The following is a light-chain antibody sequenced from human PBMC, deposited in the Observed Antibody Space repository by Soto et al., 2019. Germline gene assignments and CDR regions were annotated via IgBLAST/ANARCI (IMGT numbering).Light chain of an antibody. V-gene: IGKV3-20*01. CDR2: GAS. J-gene: IGKJ1*01. Sequence: ETVLTQSPGTLSLSPGERATLFCRASQSITSNHLAWYQQKPGQAPRLLIYGASSRATGIPDRFSGSGSGTDFTLTMSRLEPEDFAVYYCQQHGTSPPSWTFGQGTKVEIK. CDR1: QSITSNH. CDR3: QQHGTSPPSWT.